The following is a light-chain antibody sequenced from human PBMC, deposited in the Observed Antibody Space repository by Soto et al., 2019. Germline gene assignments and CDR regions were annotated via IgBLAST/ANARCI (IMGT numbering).Light chain of an antibody. Sequence: QSALTQPASVSGSPGQSITISCTGTSSDIGSHYLVSWYQQHPGKAPKLMIYEGTKRPSGVSNRFSGSKSGNTASLTISGLQAEDEADYFCCSYAGSVYVFGTGTQLTVL. V-gene: IGLV2-23*01. CDR2: EGT. CDR1: SSDIGSHYL. CDR3: CSYAGSVYV. J-gene: IGLJ1*01.